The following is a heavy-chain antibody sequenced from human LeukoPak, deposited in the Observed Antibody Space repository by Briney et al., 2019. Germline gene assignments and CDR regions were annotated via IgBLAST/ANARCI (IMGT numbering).Heavy chain of an antibody. Sequence: SETLSLTCAVYGGSFSGYHWSWIRQPPGKGLEWIGEINHSGSTNYNPSLKSRVTISVDTSKNQFSLKLSSVTAADTAVYYCARGRPYYYDSSGYYYYWGQGTLVTVSS. V-gene: IGHV4-34*01. D-gene: IGHD3-22*01. CDR1: GGSFSGYH. CDR2: INHSGST. J-gene: IGHJ4*02. CDR3: ARGRPYYYDSSGYYYY.